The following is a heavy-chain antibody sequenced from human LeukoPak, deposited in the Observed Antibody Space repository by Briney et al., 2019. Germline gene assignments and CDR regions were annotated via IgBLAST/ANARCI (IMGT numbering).Heavy chain of an antibody. CDR2: INHSGST. V-gene: IGHV4-34*01. D-gene: IGHD6-13*01. CDR3: ARRPAAAAPYPDY. CDR1: GGSFSGYY. Sequence: SDTLSLTCAVYGGSFSGYYWSWIRQPPGKGLEWIGEINHSGSTNYNPSLKSRVTISVDTSQNQFSLKLSSVTAADTAVYYCARRPAAAAPYPDYWGQGTLVTVSS. J-gene: IGHJ4*02.